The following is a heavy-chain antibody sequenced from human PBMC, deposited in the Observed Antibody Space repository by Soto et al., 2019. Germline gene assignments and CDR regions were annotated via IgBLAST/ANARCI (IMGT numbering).Heavy chain of an antibody. CDR3: PRWWTTGGLGF. Sequence: QVQLVESGGGVVQPGTSLRLSCVGSGFTFRSVVIHWVRQAPGKGLEWVALTSYDGSNTYYDDSVKGRFTIYRDNYKNTVDLQMDSLRVEDTALYYCPRWWTTGGLGFWGQGNVVSVSS. D-gene: IGHD2-15*01. CDR1: GFTFRSVV. J-gene: IGHJ4*02. V-gene: IGHV3-30*03. CDR2: TSYDGSNT.